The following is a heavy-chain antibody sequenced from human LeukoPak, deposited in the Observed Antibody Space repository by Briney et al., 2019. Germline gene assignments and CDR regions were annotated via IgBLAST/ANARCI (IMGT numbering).Heavy chain of an antibody. CDR2: IYSGGST. V-gene: IGHV3-66*02. Sequence: GGSLRLSCAASGFTVSSNYMSWVRQAPGKGLEWGSVIYSGGSTYYADSVKGRFTISSDNSKNTLYLQMNSLRAEDTAVYYCARDQTVATDAAFDIWGQGTMVTVSS. D-gene: IGHD4-23*01. J-gene: IGHJ3*02. CDR1: GFTVSSNY. CDR3: ARDQTVATDAAFDI.